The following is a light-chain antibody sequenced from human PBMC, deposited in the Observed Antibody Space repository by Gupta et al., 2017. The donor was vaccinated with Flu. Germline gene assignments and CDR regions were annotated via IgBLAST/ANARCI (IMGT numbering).Light chain of an antibody. J-gene: IGKJ4*01. Sequence: DIQMTQSPSTLSASVGDRVTITCRASQSISSWLAWYQQKPGKAPKLLIYTASRLESGVPSRFSGSGSGTEFTLTITSLQPDDFATYYCQHHNSSPVTCGRGTKVEIK. V-gene: IGKV1-5*03. CDR3: QHHNSSPVT. CDR2: TAS. CDR1: QSISSW.